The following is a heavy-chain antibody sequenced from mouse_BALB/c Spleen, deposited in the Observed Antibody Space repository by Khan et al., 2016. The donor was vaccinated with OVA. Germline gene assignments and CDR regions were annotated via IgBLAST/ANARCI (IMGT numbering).Heavy chain of an antibody. Sequence: EVQLQESGPGLVKPSQSLSLTCTVTGYSITSGYGWNWIRQFPGNKLEWMGYISYSGSTNYNPSLKSRISINRDTSKNKFFLQLNSVTTEDTATYYCARTARIKYWGQCTTLTVSS. D-gene: IGHD1-2*01. CDR2: ISYSGST. V-gene: IGHV3-2*02. J-gene: IGHJ2*01. CDR3: ARTARIKY. CDR1: GYSITSGYG.